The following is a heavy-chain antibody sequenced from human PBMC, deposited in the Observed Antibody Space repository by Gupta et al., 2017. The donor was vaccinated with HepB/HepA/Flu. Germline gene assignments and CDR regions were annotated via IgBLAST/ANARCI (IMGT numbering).Heavy chain of an antibody. CDR2: IYYSGST. V-gene: IGHV4-59*08. CDR1: GGSISSYY. Sequence: QVQLQESGPGLVKPSETLSLTCTVSGGSISSYYWSWIRQPPGKGLEWIGYIYYSGSTNYNPSLKSRVTISVDTSKNQFSLKLSSVTAADTAVYYCARSLGSSGWYFGYFDYWGQGTLVTVSS. D-gene: IGHD6-19*01. J-gene: IGHJ4*02. CDR3: ARSLGSSGWYFGYFDY.